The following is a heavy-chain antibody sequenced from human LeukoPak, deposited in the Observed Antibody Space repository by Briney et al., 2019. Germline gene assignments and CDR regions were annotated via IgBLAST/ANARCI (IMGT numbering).Heavy chain of an antibody. J-gene: IGHJ4*02. CDR1: GFTFDGYA. CDR3: AKGRGFYCGGDCYLDY. CDR2: ISWDGGTT. Sequence: GGPLRLSCAASGFTFDGYAMHWVRQPPGKGLEWVSLISWDGGTTSYADSVKGRFTISRDNSKNSLYLQLNSLRAEDTALYYCAKGRGFYCGGDCYLDYWGQGTLVTVSS. V-gene: IGHV3-43D*03. D-gene: IGHD2-21*02.